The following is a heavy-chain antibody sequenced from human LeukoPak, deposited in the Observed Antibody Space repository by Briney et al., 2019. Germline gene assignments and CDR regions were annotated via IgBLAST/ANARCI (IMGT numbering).Heavy chain of an antibody. D-gene: IGHD1-14*01. Sequence: ASVKVSCKTSGGTFNNSAISWVLQAPGQGLEWLGGIMPLFGTAGYAQKFQGRVTITKDESTRTVYLELTSLTSDDTAVYYCARLDGITDAFDIWGQGTMVTVSS. CDR3: ARLDGITDAFDI. CDR2: IMPLFGTA. CDR1: GGTFNNSA. V-gene: IGHV1-69*05. J-gene: IGHJ3*02.